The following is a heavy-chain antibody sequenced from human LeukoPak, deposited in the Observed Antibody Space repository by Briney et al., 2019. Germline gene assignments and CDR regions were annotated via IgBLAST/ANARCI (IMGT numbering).Heavy chain of an antibody. CDR3: ARGQRITIFGEVPLYGY. CDR1: GGSFSGYY. CDR2: INHSGST. D-gene: IGHD3-3*01. V-gene: IGHV4-34*01. J-gene: IGHJ4*02. Sequence: SETLSLTCAVYGGSFSGYYWSWIRQPPGKGLEWIGEINHSGSTNYNPSLKSRVTISVDTSKNQFSLKLSSVTAADTAVYYCARGQRITIFGEVPLYGYWGQGTLVTVSS.